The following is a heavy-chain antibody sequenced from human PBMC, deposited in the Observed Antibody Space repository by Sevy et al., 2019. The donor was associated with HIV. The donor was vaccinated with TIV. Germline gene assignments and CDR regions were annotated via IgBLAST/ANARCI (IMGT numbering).Heavy chain of an antibody. CDR3: ARAPPVVVVPGAPSWFDP. D-gene: IGHD2-2*01. J-gene: IGHJ5*02. CDR2: INHSGST. CDR1: GGSFSGYY. V-gene: IGHV4-34*01. Sequence: SETLSLTCAVYGGSFSGYYWNWIRQSPGKGLEWIGEINHSGSTHYNPSPKSRVAISVDTSKNQFSLRLNSVTAADTAVYYCARAPPVVVVPGAPSWFDPWGQGTLVTVSS.